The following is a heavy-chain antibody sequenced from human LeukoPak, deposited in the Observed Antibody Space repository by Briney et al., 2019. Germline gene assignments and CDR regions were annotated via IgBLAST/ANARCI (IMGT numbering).Heavy chain of an antibody. CDR3: AGGLNIWPIGY. J-gene: IGHJ4*02. D-gene: IGHD2/OR15-2a*01. Sequence: ASVKVSCKASGYTFSGFYIHWVRQAPGQGLEWMGWINPNSGGTNYAQKFQGRVTMTRDTSISTAYMELSRLRSDDTAVYYCAGGLNIWPIGYWGQGTLVTVSS. CDR1: GYTFSGFY. CDR2: INPNSGGT. V-gene: IGHV1-2*02.